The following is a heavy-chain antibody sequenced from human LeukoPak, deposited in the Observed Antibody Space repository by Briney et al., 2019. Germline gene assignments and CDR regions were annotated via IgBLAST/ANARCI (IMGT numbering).Heavy chain of an antibody. CDR2: ISGSGDST. CDR1: GFTFSIYA. CDR3: AKDLSYGLDV. V-gene: IGHV3-23*01. J-gene: IGHJ6*02. Sequence: GGSLRLSCAASGFTFSIYAMSWVRQAPGKGLEWVSGISGSGDSTYYADSVKGRFTISRDNSKNTLYLQMNSLRAVDTAVYYCAKDLSYGLDVWGQGTTVTVSS.